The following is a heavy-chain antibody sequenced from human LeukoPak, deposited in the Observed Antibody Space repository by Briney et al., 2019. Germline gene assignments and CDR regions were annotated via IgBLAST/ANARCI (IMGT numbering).Heavy chain of an antibody. J-gene: IGHJ4*02. CDR3: ARARFEELTMIVVVFDY. CDR1: GGSISSSSYY. V-gene: IGHV4-39*07. D-gene: IGHD3-22*01. CDR2: IYYSGST. Sequence: SETLSLTCTVSGGSISSSSYYWGWIRQPPGKGLEWIGSIYYSGSTYYNPSLKSRVTISVDTSKNQFSLKLSSVTAADTAVYYCARARFEELTMIVVVFDYWGQGTLVTVSS.